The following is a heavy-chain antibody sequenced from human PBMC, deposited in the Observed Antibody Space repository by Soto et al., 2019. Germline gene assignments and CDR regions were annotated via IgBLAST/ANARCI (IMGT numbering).Heavy chain of an antibody. CDR1: GFTFISYE. V-gene: IGHV3-48*03. J-gene: IGHJ5*02. Sequence: LRLSCAAAGFTFISYEMNWVRQAPGKGLEWVSYISSSGSTIYYADSVKGRFTISRDSAKNSLYLQMNSLRAEDTAVYYCARGVTIFGVVTNWFDPWGQGTLVTVSS. CDR2: ISSSGSTI. CDR3: ARGVTIFGVVTNWFDP. D-gene: IGHD3-3*01.